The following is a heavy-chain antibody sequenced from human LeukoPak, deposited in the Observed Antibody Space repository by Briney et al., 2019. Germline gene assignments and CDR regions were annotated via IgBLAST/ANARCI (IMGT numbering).Heavy chain of an antibody. D-gene: IGHD2-15*01. Sequence: ASVKVSCKASGYTFTSYYMHWVRQAPGQGLEWMGIINPSGGSTSYAQKFQGRVTMNRDTSTSTVYLEMRSLRSEDTDVYFCAREIVAQANALDYWGQGTLVTVSS. CDR2: INPSGGST. V-gene: IGHV1-46*01. CDR3: AREIVAQANALDY. CDR1: GYTFTSYY. J-gene: IGHJ4*02.